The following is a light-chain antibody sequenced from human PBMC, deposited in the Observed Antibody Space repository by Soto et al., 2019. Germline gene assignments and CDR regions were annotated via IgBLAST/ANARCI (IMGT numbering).Light chain of an antibody. CDR3: QQYGSSPPS. CDR1: QSVSITY. Sequence: EIVLTQSPGTLSLSPGERATLSCRASQSVSITYLAWYQQKPGQSPGLLLYGASNRASGIPDRFAGSGSGTDFTLTISRLEPEDFAVDYCQQYGSSPPSFGEGTTVEFK. J-gene: IGKJ1*01. V-gene: IGKV3-20*01. CDR2: GAS.